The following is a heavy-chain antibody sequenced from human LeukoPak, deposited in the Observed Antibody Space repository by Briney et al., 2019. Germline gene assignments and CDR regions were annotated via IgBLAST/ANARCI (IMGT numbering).Heavy chain of an antibody. J-gene: IGHJ4*02. D-gene: IGHD3-9*01. CDR2: ISSSSYI. Sequence: GGSLRLSCAASGFTFSSYTMNWVRQAPGKGLEWVSSISSSSYIYYADSVKGRFTISRDNAKKSLFLQMNSLRAEDTAVYYCARATTYDILTGYSDYWGQGTLVTVSS. CDR1: GFTFSSYT. CDR3: ARATTYDILTGYSDY. V-gene: IGHV3-21*01.